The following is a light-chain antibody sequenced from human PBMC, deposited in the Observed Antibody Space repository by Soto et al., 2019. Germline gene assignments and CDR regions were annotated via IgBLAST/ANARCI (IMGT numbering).Light chain of an antibody. CDR2: EVT. CDR3: SSYAGSNNWV. J-gene: IGLJ3*02. Sequence: QSALTQPPSASGSPGQSVTISCTGTSSDVGGYNYVSWYQQHPGKAPKLMISEVTKRPSGVPDRFSGSKSGNTASLTVSVLQAEDEADYYCSSYAGSNNWVFGGGTQLTVL. V-gene: IGLV2-8*01. CDR1: SSDVGGYNY.